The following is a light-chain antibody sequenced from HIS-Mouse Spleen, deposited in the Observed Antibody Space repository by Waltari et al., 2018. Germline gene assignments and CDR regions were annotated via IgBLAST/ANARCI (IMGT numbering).Light chain of an antibody. V-gene: IGLV2-23*01. CDR2: EGS. J-gene: IGLJ2*01. CDR3: CSYAGSSTLV. Sequence: PLTRPPSGSGPPGQWTPTPCLGTASMLGGITLASGYQQHPGKAPKPMIYEGSKRPSGVSNRFSGSKSGNTASLTISGLQAEDEADYYCCSYAGSSTLVFGGGTKLTVL. CDR1: ASMLGGITL.